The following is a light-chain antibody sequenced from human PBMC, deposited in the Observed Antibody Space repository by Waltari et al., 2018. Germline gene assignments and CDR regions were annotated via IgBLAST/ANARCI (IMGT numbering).Light chain of an antibody. CDR3: QQRSNSTYT. CDR2: DAS. V-gene: IGKV3-11*01. Sequence: SCRAGQTDRCYLSWYQQKPRQAPRLLIFDASSRAPGLPAKLRGSGSGPDFTLTVSKLEPEDFAVYYCQQRSNSTYTFGQGTRVEIK. J-gene: IGKJ2*01. CDR1: QTDRCY.